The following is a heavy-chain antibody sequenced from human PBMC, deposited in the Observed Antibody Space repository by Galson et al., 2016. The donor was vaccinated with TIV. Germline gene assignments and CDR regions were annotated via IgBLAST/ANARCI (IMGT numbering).Heavy chain of an antibody. J-gene: IGHJ4*02. CDR1: GFIFSIYV. V-gene: IGHV3-30*03. CDR2: ISHDGEKK. CDR3: ARWNDHGDRSYDY. D-gene: IGHD4-17*01. Sequence: SLRLSCAASGFIFSIYVMHWVRQAPGKGLEWVAVISHDGEKKFYADSVKGRVTISRADSKNTVYLQMNNLRAEDTAVYYCARWNDHGDRSYDYWGQGTLVAVSS.